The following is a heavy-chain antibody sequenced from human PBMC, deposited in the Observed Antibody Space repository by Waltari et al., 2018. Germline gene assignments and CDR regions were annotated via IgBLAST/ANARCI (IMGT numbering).Heavy chain of an antibody. J-gene: IGHJ4*02. D-gene: IGHD3-3*01. CDR3: TTEIWSGYFPFDY. CDR1: GLTFSNAG. Sequence: EVQLVESGGGLVKPGGSLRLSCAASGLTFSNAGMSRVRQAPGKGLEWVGRIKSKTDGGTTDYAAPVKGRFTISRDDSKNTLYLQMNSLKTEDTAVYYCTTEIWSGYFPFDYWGQGTLVTVSS. CDR2: IKSKTDGGTT. V-gene: IGHV3-15*01.